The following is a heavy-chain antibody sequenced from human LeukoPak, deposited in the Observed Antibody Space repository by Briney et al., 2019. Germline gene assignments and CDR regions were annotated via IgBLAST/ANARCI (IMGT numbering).Heavy chain of an antibody. Sequence: GRSLRLSCAASEFAFSVYEMYWVRQAPGKGLEWVSYISSTGGSRYYADSVKSRFTISRDNAKNSLYLQMNSLRGEDTAVYYCATLTVASSFDYWGQGALVTVSS. CDR2: ISSTGGSR. CDR1: EFAFSVYE. V-gene: IGHV3-48*03. D-gene: IGHD6-19*01. J-gene: IGHJ4*02. CDR3: ATLTVASSFDY.